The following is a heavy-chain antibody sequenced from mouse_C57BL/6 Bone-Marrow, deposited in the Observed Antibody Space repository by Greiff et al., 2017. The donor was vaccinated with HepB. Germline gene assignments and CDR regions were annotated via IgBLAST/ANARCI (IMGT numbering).Heavy chain of an antibody. CDR2: IRSKGSNYAT. J-gene: IGHJ1*03. D-gene: IGHD2-3*01. V-gene: IGHV10-3*01. CDR1: GFTFNTYA. CDR3: VCWLRYFDV. Sequence: EVKLVESGGGLVQPKGSLKLSCAASGFTFNTYAMHWVRQAPGKGLEWVARIRSKGSNYATYYADSVKDRFTISRDDSQSMLYLQMNNLKTEDTAMYYCVCWLRYFDVWGTGTTVTVSS.